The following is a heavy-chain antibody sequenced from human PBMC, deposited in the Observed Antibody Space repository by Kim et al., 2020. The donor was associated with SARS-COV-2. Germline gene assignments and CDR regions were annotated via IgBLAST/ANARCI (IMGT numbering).Heavy chain of an antibody. D-gene: IGHD3-3*01. J-gene: IGHJ6*02. CDR2: LRLPSSGGTT. CDR3: TRFWSGYYKYYGMDV. V-gene: IGHV3-49*03. Sequence: SLILSFTSSLFTFFYYSIIFFLHSPFNFLSFFFFLRLPSSGGTTEYAASVKGRFTISRDDSKSIAYLQINSLKTEDTAVYYCTRFWSGYYKYYGMDVWGQGTTVTVSS. CDR1: LFTFFYYS.